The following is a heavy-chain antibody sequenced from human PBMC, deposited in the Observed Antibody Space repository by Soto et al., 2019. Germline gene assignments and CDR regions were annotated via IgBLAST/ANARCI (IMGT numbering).Heavy chain of an antibody. Sequence: QVQLVQSGAEVKKPGSSVKVSCKASGGTFSSYAISWVRQAPGQGLEWMGGIIPIFGTANYAQKFQGRVTITADESTSTAYMELSSLRSEDTAVYYCARDFLGYCSSTSSSGSYYYYGMDVWGQGTTVTVSS. CDR1: GGTFSSYA. CDR3: ARDFLGYCSSTSSSGSYYYYGMDV. V-gene: IGHV1-69*01. CDR2: IIPIFGTA. D-gene: IGHD2-2*01. J-gene: IGHJ6*02.